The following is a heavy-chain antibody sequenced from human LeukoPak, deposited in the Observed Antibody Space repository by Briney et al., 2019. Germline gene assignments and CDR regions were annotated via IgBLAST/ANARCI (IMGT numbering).Heavy chain of an antibody. CDR2: IYPDDSDT. CDR1: GYSFTTYW. Sequence: GESLKISCKGSGYSFTTYWIGWVRQMPGKGLEWMGIIYPDDSDTMYSPSFQGHVTISADKSINTAYLQWSSPKASDTAMYYCARPMSARYFDYWGQGTLVTVSS. J-gene: IGHJ4*02. V-gene: IGHV5-51*01. D-gene: IGHD6-6*01. CDR3: ARPMSARYFDY.